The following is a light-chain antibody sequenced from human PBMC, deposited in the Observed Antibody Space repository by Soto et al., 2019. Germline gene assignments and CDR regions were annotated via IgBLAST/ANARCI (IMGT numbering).Light chain of an antibody. CDR2: GAS. J-gene: IGKJ4*01. V-gene: IGKV1-9*01. CDR1: QDISTY. Sequence: RLTQSPSSLSASVGDTVTISCRASQDISTYLAWYQHKPGKAPTLLIFGASSLHNGVPPRFAGSGSGSEFTLTISSLQSEDFATYYCQQLNAYPLTFGGGTKVEIK. CDR3: QQLNAYPLT.